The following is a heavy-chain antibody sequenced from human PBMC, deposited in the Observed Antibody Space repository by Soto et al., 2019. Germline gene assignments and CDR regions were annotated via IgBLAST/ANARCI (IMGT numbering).Heavy chain of an antibody. J-gene: IGHJ4*02. CDR3: AKDREYSSSWLDY. CDR2: ISYDGSNK. D-gene: IGHD6-13*01. CDR1: GFTFSSYG. V-gene: IGHV3-30*18. Sequence: GGSLRLSCAASGFTFSSYGMHWVRQAPGKGLEWVAVISYDGSNKYYADSVKGRFTISRDNSKNTLYLQMNSLRAEDTAVYYCAKDREYSSSWLDYWGQGTLVTVSS.